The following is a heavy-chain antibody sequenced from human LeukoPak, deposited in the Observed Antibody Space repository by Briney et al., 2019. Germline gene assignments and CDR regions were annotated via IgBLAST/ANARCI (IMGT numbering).Heavy chain of an antibody. D-gene: IGHD3-10*01. CDR3: VRQRGRRVWFDP. CDR2: IYYSGST. Sequence: TSETLSLTCTVSTGAISGYYWSWIRQPPGKGLEWIGYIYYSGSTNYNPSLQSRVTISVDTSNNQFSLGLRSVTAADTAVYYCVRQRGRRVWFDPWGQGTLVTVSS. J-gene: IGHJ5*02. CDR1: TGAISGYY. V-gene: IGHV4-59*08.